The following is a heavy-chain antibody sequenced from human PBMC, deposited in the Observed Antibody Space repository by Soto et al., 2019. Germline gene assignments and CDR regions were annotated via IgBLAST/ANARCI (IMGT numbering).Heavy chain of an antibody. CDR2: MDPSDSYT. J-gene: IGHJ6*02. D-gene: IGHD2-2*01. CDR3: ARHGIVVVPAAHYYGMDV. V-gene: IGHV5-10-1*01. Sequence: GESLKISCKGSGYSFTSYWISGVRQMPGKGLEWMGRMDPSDSYTNYSPSFQGHVTISADKSISTAYLQWSSLKASDTAMYYCARHGIVVVPAAHYYGMDVWGQGTTVTVSS. CDR1: GYSFTSYW.